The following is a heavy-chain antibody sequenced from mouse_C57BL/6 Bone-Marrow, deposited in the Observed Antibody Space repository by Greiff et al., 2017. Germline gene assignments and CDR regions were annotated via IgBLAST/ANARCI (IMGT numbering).Heavy chain of an antibody. CDR2: IDPSDSYT. Sequence: QVQLQQPGAELVKPGASVKLSCKASGYTFTSYWMQWVKQRPEQGLEWIGEIDPSDSYTNYNQKFKGKATLTVDTSSSTAYMQLSSLTSEDSAVYYCAREGSNYVGYFDVWGTGTTVTVSS. V-gene: IGHV1-50*01. CDR3: AREGSNYVGYFDV. CDR1: GYTFTSYW. D-gene: IGHD2-5*01. J-gene: IGHJ1*03.